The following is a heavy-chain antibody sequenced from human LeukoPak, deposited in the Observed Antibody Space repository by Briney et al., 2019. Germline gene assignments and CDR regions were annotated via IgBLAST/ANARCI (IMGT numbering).Heavy chain of an antibody. CDR2: IRYDGSNK. D-gene: IGHD2-2*02. Sequence: GGSLRLSCAASGFTFSSYGMHWVRQAPGKGLEWVAFIRYDGSNKYYADSVKGRFTISRDNSKNTLYLQMNSLRAEDTAVYYCAKDVLNSYHFDYWGQGTLVTVSS. CDR1: GFTFSSYG. CDR3: AKDVLNSYHFDY. V-gene: IGHV3-30*02. J-gene: IGHJ4*02.